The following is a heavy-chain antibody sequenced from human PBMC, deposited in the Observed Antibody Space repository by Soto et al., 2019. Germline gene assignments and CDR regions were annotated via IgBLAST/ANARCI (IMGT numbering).Heavy chain of an antibody. Sequence: QVQLVQSGAEEKKPGASVKVSCKASGYTFTSYAMHWVRQAPGQRLEWMGWINAGNGNTKYSQKFQGRVTITRDTSASTAYMELSSLRSEDTAVYYCARGTGYSSSWYRGWFDPWGQGTLVTVSS. D-gene: IGHD6-13*01. CDR1: GYTFTSYA. CDR2: INAGNGNT. CDR3: ARGTGYSSSWYRGWFDP. J-gene: IGHJ5*02. V-gene: IGHV1-3*05.